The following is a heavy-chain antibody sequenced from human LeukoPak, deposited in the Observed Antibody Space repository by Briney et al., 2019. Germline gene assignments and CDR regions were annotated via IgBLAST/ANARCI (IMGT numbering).Heavy chain of an antibody. J-gene: IGHJ4*02. CDR1: GFTFSSYA. Sequence: PGGSLRLSCSASGFTFSSYAMHWVRQAPGKGLEYVLSITSNGDTTYYTDSVKGRFTISRDNSKNTLYLQMSSLRAEDTAVYYCLKDRLGTGDYWGQGTLVSVSS. V-gene: IGHV3-64D*06. CDR2: ITSNGDTT. D-gene: IGHD7-27*01. CDR3: LKDRLGTGDY.